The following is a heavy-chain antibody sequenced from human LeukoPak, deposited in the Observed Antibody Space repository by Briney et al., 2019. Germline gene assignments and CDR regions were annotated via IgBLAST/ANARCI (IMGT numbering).Heavy chain of an antibody. Sequence: GGSLRLSCAASGFTFSSYTMHWVRQAPGKGLEWVAVISYDGSNKYYADSVKGRFTISRDNSKNTLYLQMNSLRAEDTAVYYCARVYCGGPPFDCHTVGAFDIWGQGTMVTVSS. CDR3: ARVYCGGPPFDCHTVGAFDI. V-gene: IGHV3-30*04. CDR1: GFTFSSYT. D-gene: IGHD3-9*01. CDR2: ISYDGSNK. J-gene: IGHJ3*02.